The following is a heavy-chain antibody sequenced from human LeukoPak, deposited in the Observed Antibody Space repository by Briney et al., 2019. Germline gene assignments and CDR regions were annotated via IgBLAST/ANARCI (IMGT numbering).Heavy chain of an antibody. CDR2: INPNSGGT. CDR1: GYTFTGYY. D-gene: IGHD2-8*01. CDR3: ARGYCTNGVCYRRPYYYYYYMDV. J-gene: IGHJ6*03. Sequence: ASVKVSCKASGYTFTGYYMHWVRQAPGQGLEWMGRINPNSGGTNYAQKFQGRVTMTRDTSISTAYMELSSLRSEDTAVYYCARGYCTNGVCYRRPYYYYYYMDVWGKGTTVTVSS. V-gene: IGHV1-2*06.